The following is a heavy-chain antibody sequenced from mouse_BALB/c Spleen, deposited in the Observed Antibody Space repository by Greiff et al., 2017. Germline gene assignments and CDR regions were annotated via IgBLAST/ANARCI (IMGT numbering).Heavy chain of an antibody. Sequence: EVQLQESGPGLVKPSQSLSLTCSVTGYSITSGYYWNWIRQFPGNKLEWMGYISYDGSNNYNPSLKNRISITRDTSKNQFFLKLNSVTTEDTATYYCARGHVGIGYWGQGTTLTVSS. CDR3: ARGHVGIGY. CDR2: ISYDGSN. CDR1: GYSITSGYY. V-gene: IGHV3-6*02. J-gene: IGHJ2*01.